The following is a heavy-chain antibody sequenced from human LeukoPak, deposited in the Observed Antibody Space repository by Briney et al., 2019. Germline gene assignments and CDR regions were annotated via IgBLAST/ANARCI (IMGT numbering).Heavy chain of an antibody. J-gene: IGHJ4*02. Sequence: TSSETLSLTCTVSGASISNDRWSWIRQSPGEGLEWIGYINNSGGTTYNPSLKSRVTISVDTSKNRFSLKLSSVTGADTAVYYCARRYRGSGTYYHFDYWGQGTLVTVSS. D-gene: IGHD3-10*01. CDR2: INNSGGT. V-gene: IGHV4-59*08. CDR3: ARRYRGSGTYYHFDY. CDR1: GASISNDR.